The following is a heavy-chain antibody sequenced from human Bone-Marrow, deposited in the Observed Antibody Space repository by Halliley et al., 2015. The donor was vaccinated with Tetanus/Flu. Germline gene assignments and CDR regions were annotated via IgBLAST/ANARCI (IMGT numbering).Heavy chain of an antibody. V-gene: IGHV3-33*01. CDR3: TRDVSGPYFDP. CDR1: GFTFRNYG. J-gene: IGHJ2*01. D-gene: IGHD6-25*01. CDR2: IWYDGSNT. Sequence: AASGFTFRNYGMHWVRQAPGKGLEWVALIWYDGSNTNYADSEKGRLTVSRDNSKNTLYFQLDSLRAEDTATYFCTRDVSGPYFDPWGRGTLFSVSS.